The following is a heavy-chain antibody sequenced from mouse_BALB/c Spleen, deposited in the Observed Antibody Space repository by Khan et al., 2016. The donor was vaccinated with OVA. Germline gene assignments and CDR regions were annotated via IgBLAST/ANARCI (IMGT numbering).Heavy chain of an antibody. CDR3: ANHGSTSAGLTY. Sequence: VPLQQSGAELAKPGASVKMSCKASGYTFTSYWMHWVKQRPGQGLEWIGYINPSTAYTEYNQRFKDKATLTADKSSSTAYMQLSSLTSEDSAVYYCANHGSTSAGLTYWGQGTLVTVSA. J-gene: IGHJ3*01. CDR1: GYTFTSYW. V-gene: IGHV1-7*01. CDR2: INPSTAYT. D-gene: IGHD1-1*01.